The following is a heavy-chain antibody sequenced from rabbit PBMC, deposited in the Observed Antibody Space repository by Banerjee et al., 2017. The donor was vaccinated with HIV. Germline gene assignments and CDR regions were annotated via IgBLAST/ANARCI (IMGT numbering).Heavy chain of an antibody. Sequence: QEQLEESGGDLVKPGASLTLTCTASGFDLSSYYYMCWVRQAPGKGLEWIACIYAGSSGSTWYASWAKGRFTISKTSSTTVTLQMTSLTAADTATYFCTRDRSNNNDGYVFNLWGPGTLVTVS. J-gene: IGHJ4*01. D-gene: IGHD6-1*01. CDR2: IYAGSSGST. V-gene: IGHV1S45*01. CDR3: TRDRSNNNDGYVFNL. CDR1: GFDLSSYYY.